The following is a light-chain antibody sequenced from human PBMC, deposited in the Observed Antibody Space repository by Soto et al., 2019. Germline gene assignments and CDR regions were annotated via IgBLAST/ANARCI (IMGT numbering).Light chain of an antibody. CDR1: GSDVCTYNF. Sequence: QSVLTQPPSASGSPGQSVSISCTGTGSDVCTYNFVSWYQQHPGKAPKLLIYEVTKRPSGVPDRFSGSKSGNTASLTVSGLQAEDEAEYFCSSYTGDRHFYVFGTGTKVTVL. V-gene: IGLV2-8*01. J-gene: IGLJ1*01. CDR3: SSYTGDRHFYV. CDR2: EVT.